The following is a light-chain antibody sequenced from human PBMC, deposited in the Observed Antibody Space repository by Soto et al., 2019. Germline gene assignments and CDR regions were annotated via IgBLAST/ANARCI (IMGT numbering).Light chain of an antibody. J-gene: IGKJ2*01. V-gene: IGKV3-15*01. Sequence: EVVMTQSPATLSVSLGDRATLSCRASQSVSSNLAWYQQKPGQAPRLLIYSASIRATGIPARFSGSGSGTEFTLTISSLQSEDVAVYYCQQYDNWPPYTFGQGTKVDI. CDR2: SAS. CDR3: QQYDNWPPYT. CDR1: QSVSSN.